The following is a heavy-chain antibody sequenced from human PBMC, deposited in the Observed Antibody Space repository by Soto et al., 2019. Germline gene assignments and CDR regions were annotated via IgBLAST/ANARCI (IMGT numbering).Heavy chain of an antibody. CDR2: IFYSGST. Sequence: QVQLEESGPGLVKPSETLSLTCTVSGGSINAFFWSWVRQPPGKGLESIGYIFYSGSTNYNPSLKSRVTISLDTSKTQSSLNLTSVTAADTAVYYCATQTGLYYYGLDVWGQGTMVAVSS. J-gene: IGHJ6*02. CDR3: ATQTGLYYYGLDV. CDR1: GGSINAFF. V-gene: IGHV4-59*01.